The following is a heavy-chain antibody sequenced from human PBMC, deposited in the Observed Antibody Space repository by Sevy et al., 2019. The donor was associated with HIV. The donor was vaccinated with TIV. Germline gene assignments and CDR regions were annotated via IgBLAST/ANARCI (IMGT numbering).Heavy chain of an antibody. D-gene: IGHD2-8*01. V-gene: IGHV5-51*01. CDR3: ARAYCTNGVCYTGWFDP. CDR1: GYSFTSYW. Sequence: GESLKTSCKGSGYSFTSYWIGWVRQMPGKGLEWMGIIYPGDSDTRYSPSFQGQVTISADKSISTAYLQWSSLKASDTAMYYCARAYCTNGVCYTGWFDPWGQGTLVTVSS. J-gene: IGHJ5*02. CDR2: IYPGDSDT.